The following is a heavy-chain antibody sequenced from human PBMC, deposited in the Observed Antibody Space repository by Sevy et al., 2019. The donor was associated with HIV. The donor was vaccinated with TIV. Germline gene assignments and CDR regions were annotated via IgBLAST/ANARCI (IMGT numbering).Heavy chain of an antibody. CDR3: AKEGGGYYYDSSGLFDY. V-gene: IGHV3-23*01. CDR1: GFTFSSYA. Sequence: GGSLRLSCAASGFTFSSYAMSWVRQAPGKGLEWVSAISGSGYLTYYTDSVKGRFTISRDNSKNTLYLQMNSLRAEDTAVYYCAKEGGGYYYDSSGLFDYWRQGTLVTVSS. D-gene: IGHD3-22*01. J-gene: IGHJ4*02. CDR2: ISGSGYLT.